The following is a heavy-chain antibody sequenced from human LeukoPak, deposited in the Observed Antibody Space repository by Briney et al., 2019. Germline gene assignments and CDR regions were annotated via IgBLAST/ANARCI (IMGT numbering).Heavy chain of an antibody. V-gene: IGHV3-7*01. CDR3: ASSRGWYAFDI. CDR2: IKEDGSEK. Sequence: PGGSLRLSCAASGFTLNNYWMIWVRQAPGKGLEWVANIKEDGSEKYFVDSVKGRFTFTRDNAQSSLYVQMNRLRVEDTAVYYCASSRGWYAFDIWGQGTMVTVSS. D-gene: IGHD2-15*01. CDR1: GFTLNNYW. J-gene: IGHJ3*02.